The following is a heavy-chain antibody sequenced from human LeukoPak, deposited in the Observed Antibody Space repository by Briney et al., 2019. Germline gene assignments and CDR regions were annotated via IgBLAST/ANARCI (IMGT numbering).Heavy chain of an antibody. CDR1: GFTFSGSA. Sequence: GGSLRLSCAASGFTFSGSAMHWVRQASGKGLEWVGRIRSKANSYATAYAASVKGRFTISRDDSKNTAYQQMNSLKTEHTAVYYCTRPHGDTAMVPHHYYYYGMDVWGQGTTVTVSS. V-gene: IGHV3-73*01. CDR3: TRPHGDTAMVPHHYYYYGMDV. CDR2: IRSKANSYAT. J-gene: IGHJ6*02. D-gene: IGHD5-18*01.